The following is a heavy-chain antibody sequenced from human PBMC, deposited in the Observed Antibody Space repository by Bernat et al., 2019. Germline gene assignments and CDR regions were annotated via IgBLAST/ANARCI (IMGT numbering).Heavy chain of an antibody. D-gene: IGHD3-22*01. Sequence: QLQLQESGPGLVKPSETLSLTCPVSGGPISSSSYYWGWIRQPPGKGLEWIGSIYYSGSTYYNPSLKSRVTISVDTSKNQFSLKLSSVTAADTAVYYCARAPATMIVVDNYFDYWGQGTLVTVSS. V-gene: IGHV4-39*01. CDR3: ARAPATMIVVDNYFDY. CDR2: IYYSGST. CDR1: GGPISSSSYY. J-gene: IGHJ4*02.